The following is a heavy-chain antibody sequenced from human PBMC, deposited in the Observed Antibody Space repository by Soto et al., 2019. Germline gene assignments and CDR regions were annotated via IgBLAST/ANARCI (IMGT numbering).Heavy chain of an antibody. CDR2: IKSKTDGGTT. D-gene: IGHD3-22*01. CDR1: GFTFSNAW. V-gene: IGHV3-15*01. Sequence: GGSLRLSCAASGFTFSNAWMSWVRQAPGKGLEWVGRIKSKTDGGTTDYAAPVKGRFTISRDDSKNTLYLQMNSLKTEDTAVYYCTTGSSGYYWYFDLWGRGTLVPVSS. CDR3: TTGSSGYYWYFDL. J-gene: IGHJ2*01.